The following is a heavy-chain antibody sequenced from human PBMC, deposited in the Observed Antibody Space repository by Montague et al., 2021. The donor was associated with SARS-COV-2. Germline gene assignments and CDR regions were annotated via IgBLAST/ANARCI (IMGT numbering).Heavy chain of an antibody. CDR2: IYYSGGANYYPSRGT. V-gene: IGHV4-61*08. Sequence: SETLSLTCTVSGGSISSGGYYWSWIRQHPGKGLEYIGYIYYSGGANYYPSRGTNYNPSFESRVAISLDTSKNQFSLNLSSVTTADTAVYYCARGSGYSGYALAYWGQGTLVTVSS. CDR3: ARGSGYSGYALAY. J-gene: IGHJ4*02. CDR1: GGSISSGGYY. D-gene: IGHD5-12*01.